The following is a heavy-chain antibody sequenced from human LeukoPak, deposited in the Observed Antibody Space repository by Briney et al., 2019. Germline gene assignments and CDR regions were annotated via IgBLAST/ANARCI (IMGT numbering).Heavy chain of an antibody. CDR3: ARVFWDVVVVAATPGRAFDI. CDR1: GGSISSYY. D-gene: IGHD2-15*01. V-gene: IGHV4-59*08. Sequence: SETLSLTCTVSGGSISSYYWSWIRQPPGKGLEWIGYIYYSGSTNYNPSLKSRVTISVDTSKNQFSLKLSSVTAADTAVYYCARVFWDVVVVAATPGRAFDIWGQGTMVTVSS. J-gene: IGHJ3*02. CDR2: IYYSGST.